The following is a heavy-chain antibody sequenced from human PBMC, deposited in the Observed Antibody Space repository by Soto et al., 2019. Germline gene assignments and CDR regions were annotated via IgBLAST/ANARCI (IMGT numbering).Heavy chain of an antibody. D-gene: IGHD1-20*01. V-gene: IGHV4-39*01. Sequence: SETLSLTCAVSGGSISGSYYYWAWLRQSPGKGPEWIGSVFYTGFTYYNPSLESRVSVSVDTSKSQFSLKLSAVTAADTAVYYCATPQKGYNWNYFDHWGQGALVTVSS. CDR3: ATPQKGYNWNYFDH. J-gene: IGHJ4*02. CDR1: GGSISGSYYY. CDR2: VFYTGFT.